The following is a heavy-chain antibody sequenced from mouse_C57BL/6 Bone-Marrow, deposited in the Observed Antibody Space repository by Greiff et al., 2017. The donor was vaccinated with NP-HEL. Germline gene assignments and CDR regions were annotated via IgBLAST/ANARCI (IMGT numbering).Heavy chain of an antibody. D-gene: IGHD2-3*01. J-gene: IGHJ1*03. CDR3: ARNGYYDWYFDV. CDR2: IYPGSGST. Sequence: VQLQQSGAELVKPGASVKMSCKASGYPFTSYWITWVKQRPGPGLGWIGDIYPGSGSTNYNEKFKSKATLTVDTSSSTAYMQLSSLTSEDSAVYYCARNGYYDWYFDVWGTGTTVTVSS. V-gene: IGHV1-55*01. CDR1: GYPFTSYW.